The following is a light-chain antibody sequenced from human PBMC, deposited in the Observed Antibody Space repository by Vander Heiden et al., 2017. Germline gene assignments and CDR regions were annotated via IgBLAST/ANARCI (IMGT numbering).Light chain of an antibody. CDR2: WAS. J-gene: IGKJ2*01. Sequence: DIVLTQSPDSLAVSLGQRATIHCKSSQSVLYSSNNKNYLAWYQQKPGQPPKLLIYWASTRESGVPDRFSGSGSGTDFTLTISSLQAEDVAVYYCQQDDSTPYTFGPGTKLEIK. CDR3: QQDDSTPYT. CDR1: QSVLYSSNNKNY. V-gene: IGKV4-1*01.